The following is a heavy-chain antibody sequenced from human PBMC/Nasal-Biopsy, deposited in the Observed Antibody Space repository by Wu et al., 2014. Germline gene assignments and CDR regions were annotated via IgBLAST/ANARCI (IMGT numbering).Heavy chain of an antibody. CDR1: GYTFTNYG. CDR3: ARDVPGFGVNFLDI. Sequence: VKVSCKASGYTFTNYGISWVRQAPGQGLEWMGWISAYNGNTDYAQKFQGRVTVTTDTSTSTAYMELRSLRSDDTAVYYCARDVPGFGVNFLDIWGQGTKVTVSS. D-gene: IGHD3-3*01. J-gene: IGHJ3*02. CDR2: ISAYNGNT. V-gene: IGHV1-18*01.